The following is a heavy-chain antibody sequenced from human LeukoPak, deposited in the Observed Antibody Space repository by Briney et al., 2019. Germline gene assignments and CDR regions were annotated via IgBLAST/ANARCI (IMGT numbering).Heavy chain of an antibody. Sequence: ASVKVSCKSSEGTLSSYAISWVRPAPGQGLEWRGGIIPNLGTTNYAQKFQGRVTITTDESTSTAYMELSSLRSEDTAVYYCARASGDYFDQSGVGYFDYWGEGTLVSVSS. CDR1: EGTLSSYA. V-gene: IGHV1-69*05. D-gene: IGHD3-22*01. CDR2: IIPNLGTT. CDR3: ARASGDYFDQSGVGYFDY. J-gene: IGHJ4*02.